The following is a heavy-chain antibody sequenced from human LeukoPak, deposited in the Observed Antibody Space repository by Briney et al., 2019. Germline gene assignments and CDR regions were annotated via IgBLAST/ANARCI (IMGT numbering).Heavy chain of an antibody. CDR1: HGSISRYY. Sequence: KSSETLSLTCIVSHGSISRYYWSWIRQPPGKGLERIGHIYYSGSTEYSPSLKSRVTISVDTSESQVSLKVTSVTAADTAVYYCARLQNRGFDYGYDDAFDVWGQGTMVTVSS. CDR3: ARLQNRGFDYGYDDAFDV. V-gene: IGHV4-59*08. D-gene: IGHD5-18*01. CDR2: IYYSGST. J-gene: IGHJ3*01.